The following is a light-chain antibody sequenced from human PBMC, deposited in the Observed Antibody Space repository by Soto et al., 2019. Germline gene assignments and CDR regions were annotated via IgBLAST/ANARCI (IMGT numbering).Light chain of an antibody. CDR1: QDIHNY. CDR2: AAS. CDR3: QHYYNYPWT. Sequence: AVLLTQSPSLFSASTGDRATITCRASQDIHNYLAWYQQVPGKAPKLLLYAASILQTGVPSRFSGSGSGTDFTLTIHGLQSEDFATYFCQHYYNYPWTFGQGTTVE. J-gene: IGKJ1*01. V-gene: IGKV1-8*01.